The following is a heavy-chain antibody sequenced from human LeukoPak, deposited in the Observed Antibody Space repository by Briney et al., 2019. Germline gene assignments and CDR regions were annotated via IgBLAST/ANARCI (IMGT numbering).Heavy chain of an antibody. Sequence: GRSLRLSCAASGFTFDDYAMHWVRQAPGKGLAWVSGINWNSGSKAYADSVKGRFTISRDNARNSLYLQMNSLRDEDTALYYCARGSEYDVPLPFDIWGQGTMVTVSS. CDR1: GFTFDDYA. V-gene: IGHV3-9*01. J-gene: IGHJ3*02. CDR2: INWNSGSK. CDR3: ARGSEYDVPLPFDI. D-gene: IGHD3-10*02.